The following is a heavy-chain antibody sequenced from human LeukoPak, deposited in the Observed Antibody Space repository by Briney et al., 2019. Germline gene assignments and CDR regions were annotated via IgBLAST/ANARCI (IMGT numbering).Heavy chain of an antibody. Sequence: KPSETLSLTCTVSGGSISSYYWSWIRQPPGKGLEWIGYIYYSGSTNYNPSLKSRVTISVDTSKNQSSLKLSSVTAADTVVYYCARGMDYYDSSGYYLNAFDIWGQGTMVTVSS. J-gene: IGHJ3*02. D-gene: IGHD3-22*01. CDR2: IYYSGST. CDR1: GGSISSYY. V-gene: IGHV4-59*01. CDR3: ARGMDYYDSSGYYLNAFDI.